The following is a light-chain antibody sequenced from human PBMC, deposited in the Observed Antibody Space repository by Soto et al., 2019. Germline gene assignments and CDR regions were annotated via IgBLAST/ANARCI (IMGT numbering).Light chain of an antibody. V-gene: IGKV3D-15*02. Sequence: EIVMTQSPSTLSVSPGERAPLSCMASQSVSNNLAWYQQKPGQAPRLLIYGASTRATGIPDRFSASGSGTDFTLTISRLEPEDFAVYFCQQYYSSPLTFGQGTKVDI. CDR3: QQYYSSPLT. CDR2: GAS. CDR1: QSVSNN. J-gene: IGKJ1*01.